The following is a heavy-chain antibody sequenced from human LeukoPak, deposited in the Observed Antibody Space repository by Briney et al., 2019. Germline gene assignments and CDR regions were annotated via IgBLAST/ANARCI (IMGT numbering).Heavy chain of an antibody. V-gene: IGHV3-43D*03. Sequence: PGGSLRLSCAASGFTFSSYGMSWVRQAPGKGLEWVSLISWDGGSTYYADSVKGRFTISRDNSKNSLYLQMNSLRAEDTALYYCAKDARQGGATGVDYWGQGTLVTVSS. CDR3: AKDARQGGATGVDY. J-gene: IGHJ4*02. CDR2: ISWDGGST. CDR1: GFTFSSYG. D-gene: IGHD3-16*01.